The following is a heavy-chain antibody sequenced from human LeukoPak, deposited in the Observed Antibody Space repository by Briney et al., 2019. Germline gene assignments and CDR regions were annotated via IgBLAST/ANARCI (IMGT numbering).Heavy chain of an antibody. CDR1: GFTFDDYG. Sequence: GGSLRLSCAASGFTFDDYGMSWVRQAPGKGLEWVSSISGSSSYIYYADSVKGRFTISRANAKNSLYLQMNSLRAEDTAVYYCARDQSSVAGTTYNWFDPWGQGTLVTVSS. CDR3: ARDQSSVAGTTYNWFDP. CDR2: ISGSSSYI. J-gene: IGHJ5*02. V-gene: IGHV3-21*01. D-gene: IGHD6-19*01.